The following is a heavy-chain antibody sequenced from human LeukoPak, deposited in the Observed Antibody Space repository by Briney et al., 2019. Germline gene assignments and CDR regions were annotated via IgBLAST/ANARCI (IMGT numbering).Heavy chain of an antibody. D-gene: IGHD3-22*01. J-gene: IGHJ4*02. CDR2: IYPGDSDT. Sequence: WXGWVRQXPGKGLEWMGIIYPGDSDTRYSPSFQGQVTISADKSISTAYLQWSSLKASDTAMYYCARLYYYDSSGYYFDYWGQGTLVTVSS. V-gene: IGHV5-51*01. CDR1: W. CDR3: ARLYYYDSSGYYFDY.